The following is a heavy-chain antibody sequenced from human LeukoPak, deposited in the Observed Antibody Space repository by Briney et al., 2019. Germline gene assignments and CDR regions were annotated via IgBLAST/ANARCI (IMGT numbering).Heavy chain of an antibody. CDR2: IYTSGST. J-gene: IGHJ5*02. D-gene: IGHD3-10*01. V-gene: IGHV3-66*03. CDR1: GFSVSSTY. Sequence: PGGSLRLSCAASGFSVSSTYMSWVPQAPGKGLEWVPLIYTSGSTFYADSVMGRFTISRDNSKNTLFLQMNSLRAEDSAVYYCTRDRAGTQSWVEFDLWGQGTLVTVSS. CDR3: TRDRAGTQSWVEFDL.